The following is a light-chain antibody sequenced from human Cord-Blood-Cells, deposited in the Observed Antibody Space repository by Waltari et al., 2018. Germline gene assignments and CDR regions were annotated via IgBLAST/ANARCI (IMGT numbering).Light chain of an antibody. CDR1: SSDVGSYNL. CDR3: CSYAGSSTWV. J-gene: IGLJ3*02. CDR2: EGS. V-gene: IGLV2-23*01. Sequence: QSALTQPASVSGSPGQSITISCTGTSSDVGSYNLVSWYQQHPGKAPKLMIYEGSKRPSGFSKRFAGSKSGNTASLTIAGRQAGDEADYYCCSYAGSSTWVFGGGTKLTVL.